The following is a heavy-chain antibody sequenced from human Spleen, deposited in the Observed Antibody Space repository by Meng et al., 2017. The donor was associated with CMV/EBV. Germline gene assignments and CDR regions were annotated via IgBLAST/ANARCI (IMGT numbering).Heavy chain of an antibody. D-gene: IGHD2-2*01. CDR3: ASLKVAPAAEVGYDALDI. CDR2: IKQDGSEK. J-gene: IGHJ3*02. V-gene: IGHV3-7*01. Sequence: GGSLRLSCAASGFTFSSYWMSWVRQAPGKGLEWVANIKQDGSEKYYVDSVKGRFTISRDNSKNTLYLQMNRLRAEDTAVYYCASLKVAPAAEVGYDALDIWGQGTMVTVSS. CDR1: GFTFSSYW.